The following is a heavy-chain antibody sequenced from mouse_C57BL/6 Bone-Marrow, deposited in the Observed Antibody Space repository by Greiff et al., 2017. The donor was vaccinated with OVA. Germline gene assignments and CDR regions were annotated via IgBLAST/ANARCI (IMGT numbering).Heavy chain of an antibody. CDR2: FYPGSGSI. V-gene: IGHV1-62-2*01. J-gene: IGHJ1*03. CDR3: ARHEEGYYYGSSYVRYFDV. Sequence: VQLQESGAELVKPGASVKLSCKASGYTFPEYTIHWVKQRSGQGLEWIGWFYPGSGSIKYNEKFKDKATLTADKSSSTVYMELSRLTSEDSAVYFCARHEEGYYYGSSYVRYFDVWGTGTTVTVSS. CDR1: GYTFPEYT. D-gene: IGHD1-1*01.